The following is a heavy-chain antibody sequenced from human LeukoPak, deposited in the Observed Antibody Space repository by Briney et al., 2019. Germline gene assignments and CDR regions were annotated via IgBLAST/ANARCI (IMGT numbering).Heavy chain of an antibody. V-gene: IGHV4-59*01. CDR3: ARGDILTGHNAFDI. J-gene: IGHJ3*02. CDR1: GGSISSYY. D-gene: IGHD3-9*01. Sequence: SETLSLTCTVSGGSISSYYWSWIRQPPGKGLEWIGYIYYSGSTNYNPSLKSRVTISVDTSKNQFSLKLSSVTAADTAVYYCARGDILTGHNAFDIWGQGTMVTVSS. CDR2: IYYSGST.